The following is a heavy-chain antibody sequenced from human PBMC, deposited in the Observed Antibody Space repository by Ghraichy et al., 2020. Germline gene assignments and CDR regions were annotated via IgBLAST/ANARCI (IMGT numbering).Heavy chain of an antibody. D-gene: IGHD2-15*01. CDR1: GFTFNNYG. J-gene: IGHJ4*02. CDR2: ISSSSKSI. CDR3: ARDYCSGVTCYRPYYFDY. V-gene: IGHV3-48*01. Sequence: GESLNISCAASGFTFNNYGMNWVRQAPGKGLEWVSYISSSSKSIYYADSVKGRFTISRDNAKNSLYLQMNSLRAEDTAVYSCARDYCSGVTCYRPYYFDYWGQGTLVTVSS.